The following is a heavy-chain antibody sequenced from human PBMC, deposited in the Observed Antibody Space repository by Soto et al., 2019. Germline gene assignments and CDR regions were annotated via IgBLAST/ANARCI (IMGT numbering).Heavy chain of an antibody. Sequence: GGSLRLSCAASGFTISSYYMPWVRQAPGKGLEWVSIIYDTGNTFYADSVKGRFTISRDNSKNTVHLQMNSLRAEDTAVYWCARLALRSHFDYWGQGTLVTVSS. D-gene: IGHD3-10*01. J-gene: IGHJ4*02. CDR3: ARLALRSHFDY. CDR2: IYDTGNT. V-gene: IGHV3-66*04. CDR1: GFTISSYY.